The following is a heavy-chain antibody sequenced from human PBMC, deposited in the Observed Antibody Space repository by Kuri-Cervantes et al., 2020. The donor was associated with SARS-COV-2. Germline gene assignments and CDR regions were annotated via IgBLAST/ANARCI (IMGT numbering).Heavy chain of an antibody. J-gene: IGHJ5*02. CDR1: GFTFSSYA. CDR3: AKDLGRPNWFDP. Sequence: GESLKISCAASGFTFSSYAMSWVRQAPGKGLEWVSAISGSGGSTHYADSVKGRFTISRDNSKNTLYLQMNSLRAEDTAVYYCAKDLGRPNWFDPWGQGTPVTVSS. CDR2: ISGSGGST. V-gene: IGHV3-23*01.